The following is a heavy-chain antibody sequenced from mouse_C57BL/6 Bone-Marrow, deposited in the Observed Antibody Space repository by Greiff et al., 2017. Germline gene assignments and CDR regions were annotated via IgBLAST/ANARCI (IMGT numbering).Heavy chain of an antibody. CDR1: GFTFSSYA. J-gene: IGHJ3*01. D-gene: IGHD2-2*01. CDR2: ISDGGSYT. V-gene: IGHV5-4*01. CDR3: ASDGNGYFAY. Sequence: EVQLVESGGGLVKPGESLKLSCAASGFTFSSYAMSWVRQTPEKRLEWVATISDGGSYTYYPDNVKGRFTISRDNATNNLYLQMSHLKSEDTAMYYCASDGNGYFAYWGQGTLVTVSA.